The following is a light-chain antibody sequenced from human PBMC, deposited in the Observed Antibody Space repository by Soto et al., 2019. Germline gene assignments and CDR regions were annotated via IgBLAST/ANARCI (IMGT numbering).Light chain of an antibody. J-gene: IGKJ1*01. CDR3: HQYGMSPQT. V-gene: IGKV3-20*01. Sequence: EIVLTQSPGALSLSPGESATLSCRASQSVSDTHVAWYQQRPGQAPRLLIYDASRRDIGVPDRFSGSGSVTDFTLTISGLEPEDFAVYFCHQYGMSPQTFGQGTKV. CDR2: DAS. CDR1: QSVSDTH.